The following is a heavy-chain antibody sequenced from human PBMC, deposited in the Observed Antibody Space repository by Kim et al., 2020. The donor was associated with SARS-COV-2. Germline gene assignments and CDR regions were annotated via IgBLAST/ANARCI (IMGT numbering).Heavy chain of an antibody. J-gene: IGHJ4*02. D-gene: IGHD6-6*01. Sequence: GGSLRLSCAVSGFTFSSYWMHWARQAPGKGLVWVSRINGDGTTTTYADSVKGRFTISRDNAKNTLFLQVNSLSADDTAVYYCTRGGGQLVAFGLDQWGQG. CDR3: TRGGGQLVAFGLDQ. CDR1: GFTFSSYW. CDR2: INGDGTTT. V-gene: IGHV3-74*01.